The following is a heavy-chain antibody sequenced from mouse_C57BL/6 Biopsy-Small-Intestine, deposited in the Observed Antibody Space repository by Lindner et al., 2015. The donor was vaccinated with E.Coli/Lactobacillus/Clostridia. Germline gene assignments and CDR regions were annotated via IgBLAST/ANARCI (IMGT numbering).Heavy chain of an antibody. CDR1: GYTFTSYG. CDR2: IYPRSGNT. V-gene: IGHV1-81*01. J-gene: IGHJ1*03. CDR3: AREGIYDGYYWYFDV. D-gene: IGHD2-3*01. Sequence: VQLQESGAELARPGASVKLSCKASGYTFTSYGISWVKQRTGQGLEWIGEIYPRSGNTYYNEKFKGKATLTADKSSSTAYMELRSLTSEDSAVYFCAREGIYDGYYWYFDVWGIGTTVTVSS.